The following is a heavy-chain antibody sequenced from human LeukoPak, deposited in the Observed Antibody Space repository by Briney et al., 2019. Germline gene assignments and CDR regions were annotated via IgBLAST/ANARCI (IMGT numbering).Heavy chain of an antibody. Sequence: GGSLRLSCTAAGFNFETYWMSWVRQSPEKGLEFVANIKYDDTVKNYVDSVKGRFTISRDNPSNSVYLQMDSLRPEDTALYYCARDPDSSAFDYWGQGAQVTVSS. CDR2: IKYDDTVK. CDR3: ARDPDSSAFDY. CDR1: GFNFETYW. J-gene: IGHJ4*02. V-gene: IGHV3-7*01. D-gene: IGHD2-15*01.